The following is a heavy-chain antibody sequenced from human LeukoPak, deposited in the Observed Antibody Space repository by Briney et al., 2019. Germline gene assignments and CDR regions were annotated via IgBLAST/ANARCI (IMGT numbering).Heavy chain of an antibody. CDR2: IILIFGTA. Sequence: ASVKVSCKASGGTFSSYAISWVRQAPGQGLEWMGGIILIFGTANYAQKFQGRVTITADESTSTAYMELSSLRSEDTAVYYCAREGLQLRDAFDIWGQGTVVTVSS. CDR3: AREGLQLRDAFDI. CDR1: GGTFSSYA. J-gene: IGHJ3*02. V-gene: IGHV1-69*13. D-gene: IGHD5-24*01.